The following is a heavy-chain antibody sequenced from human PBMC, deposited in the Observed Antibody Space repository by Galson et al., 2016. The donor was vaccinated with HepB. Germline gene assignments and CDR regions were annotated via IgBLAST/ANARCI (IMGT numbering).Heavy chain of an antibody. Sequence: ETLSLTCAVNGGSFSGYFWTWIRQPPGKTLEWIGELNHSGSANYNPSLKSRVTISVDTSKNHFSLSLTSVTAADTAVYYCARGLRIQLWTYYFDSWGQGSLVAVSA. J-gene: IGHJ4*02. CDR2: LNHSGSA. V-gene: IGHV4-34*01. CDR3: ARGLRIQLWTYYFDS. CDR1: GGSFSGYF. D-gene: IGHD3/OR15-3a*01.